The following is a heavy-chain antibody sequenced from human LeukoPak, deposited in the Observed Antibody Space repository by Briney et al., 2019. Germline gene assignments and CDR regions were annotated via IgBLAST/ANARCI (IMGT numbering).Heavy chain of an antibody. Sequence: SETLSLTCTVSGGSISSSSYYWGWIRQPLGKGLEWIGSIYYSGSTYYNPSLKSRVTISVDTSKNQFSLKLSSVTAADTAVYYCARMVPEYSSSWDGLFDYWGQGTLVTVSS. D-gene: IGHD6-13*01. V-gene: IGHV4-39*01. CDR3: ARMVPEYSSSWDGLFDY. CDR1: GGSISSSSYY. CDR2: IYYSGST. J-gene: IGHJ4*02.